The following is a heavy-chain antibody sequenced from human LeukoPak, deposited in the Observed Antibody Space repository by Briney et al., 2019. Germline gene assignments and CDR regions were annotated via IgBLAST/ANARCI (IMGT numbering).Heavy chain of an antibody. V-gene: IGHV4-38-2*02. D-gene: IGHD4-23*01. Sequence: PSETLSLTCTVSGYSISSGYYWGWIRQPPGKGLEWIGSIYHSGSTYYNPSLKSRVTISVDTSKNQFSLKLSSVTAADTAVYYCARRDYGGNSVGGGIDYWGQGTLVTVSS. CDR1: GYSISSGYY. CDR3: ARRDYGGNSVGGGIDY. J-gene: IGHJ4*02. CDR2: IYHSGST.